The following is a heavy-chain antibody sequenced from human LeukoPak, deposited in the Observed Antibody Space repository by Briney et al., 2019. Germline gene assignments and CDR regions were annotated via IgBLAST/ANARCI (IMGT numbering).Heavy chain of an antibody. D-gene: IGHD3-22*01. Sequence: GGSLRLSCAASGFTVSGNYMNWVRQAPGKGLEWVSVIYSGEITSYADSVKGRLIISRDNSKNTLYLQMNGLRAEDTAMYYCARSNTMYYYDSSGHDNWFDPWGQGTLVTVSS. J-gene: IGHJ5*02. V-gene: IGHV3-66*01. CDR2: IYSGEIT. CDR3: ARSNTMYYYDSSGHDNWFDP. CDR1: GFTVSGNY.